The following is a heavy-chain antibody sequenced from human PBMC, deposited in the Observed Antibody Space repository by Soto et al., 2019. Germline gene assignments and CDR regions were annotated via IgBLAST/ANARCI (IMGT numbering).Heavy chain of an antibody. J-gene: IGHJ5*02. D-gene: IGHD2-21*02. CDR1: GGSISSSSYY. CDR3: ARQMEIVVVTAWSDP. V-gene: IGHV4-39*01. Sequence: QLQLQESGPGLVKPSETLSLTCTVSGGSISSSSYYWGWIRQPPGKGLEWIGSIYYSGSTYYNPSLKCRVTISVDTSKNQFSLKLSSVTAADTAVYYCARQMEIVVVTAWSDPWGEGTLVTVSS. CDR2: IYYSGST.